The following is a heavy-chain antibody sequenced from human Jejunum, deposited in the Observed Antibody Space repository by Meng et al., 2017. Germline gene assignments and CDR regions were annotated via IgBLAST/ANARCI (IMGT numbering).Heavy chain of an antibody. CDR3: ARGFCSNGVCNYDYGMDV. CDR2: INNAGIYT. J-gene: IGHJ6*02. D-gene: IGHD2-8*01. V-gene: IGHV3-74*01. Sequence: GGSLRLSCTASGFTFSGSTIHWVRQAPGKGLEWVSRINNAGIYTTYADSVKGRFTISRDNAKNTLYLQMNSVRAEDTAVYYCARGFCSNGVCNYDYGMDVWGQGTTVTVSS. CDR1: GFTFSGST.